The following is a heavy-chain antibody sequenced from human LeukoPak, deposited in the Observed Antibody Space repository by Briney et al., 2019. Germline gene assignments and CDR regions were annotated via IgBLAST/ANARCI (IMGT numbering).Heavy chain of an antibody. V-gene: IGHV1-69*04. CDR1: GGTFSSYA. CDR3: TRDRSVVVVGARRYYYGMDV. Sequence: SVGVCCKPAGGTFSSYAISWVGQAAGQGREWMGGMIPILGMENYAQKCQGRVTITAYKYTSTANMELSSLTSEDTAVYHCTRDRSVVVVGARRYYYGMDVWGQGTTVTVSS. J-gene: IGHJ6*02. D-gene: IGHD2-15*01. CDR2: MIPILGME.